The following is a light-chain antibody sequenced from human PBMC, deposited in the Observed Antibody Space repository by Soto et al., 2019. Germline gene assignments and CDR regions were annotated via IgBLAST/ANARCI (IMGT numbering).Light chain of an antibody. CDR1: SGGVGDFDY. J-gene: IGLJ1*01. CDR2: EVS. CDR3: HSHTTTNSLV. V-gene: IGLV2-14*01. Sequence: QSALTQPASVSGSPGQSITISCTATSGGVGDFDYVSWYQQHPGEAPKLIIYEVSHRPSGVSDRFSGFKSGDTASLTISGLQADGEASYYCHSHTTTNSLVFGTGTKVTVL.